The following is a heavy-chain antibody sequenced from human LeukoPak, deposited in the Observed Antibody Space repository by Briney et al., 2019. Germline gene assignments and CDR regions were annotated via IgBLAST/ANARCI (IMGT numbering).Heavy chain of an antibody. V-gene: IGHV4-39*07. D-gene: IGHD3-16*01. CDR3: ARGELWPYYFDY. CDR2: IYYSGST. CDR1: GGSISSYY. Sequence: SETLSLTCTVSGGSISSYYWGWIRQPPGKGLEWIGSIYYSGSTYYNPSLKSRVTISVDTSKNQFSLKLSSVTAADTAVYYCARGELWPYYFDYWGQGTLVTVSS. J-gene: IGHJ4*02.